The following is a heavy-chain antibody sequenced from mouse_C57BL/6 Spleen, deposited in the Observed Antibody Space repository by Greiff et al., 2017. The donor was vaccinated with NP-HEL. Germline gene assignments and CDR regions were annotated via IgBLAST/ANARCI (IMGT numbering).Heavy chain of an antibody. CDR2: IYPGDGDT. J-gene: IGHJ3*01. CDR3: ARGESVAY. CDR1: GYAFSSSW. Sequence: QVQLQQSGPELVKPGASVKISCKASGYAFSSSWMNWVKQRPGKGLEWIGRIYPGDGDTNYNGKFKGKATLTADKSSSTAYMPLSSLTSEDSAVYFRARGESVAYWGQGTLVTVSA. V-gene: IGHV1-82*01.